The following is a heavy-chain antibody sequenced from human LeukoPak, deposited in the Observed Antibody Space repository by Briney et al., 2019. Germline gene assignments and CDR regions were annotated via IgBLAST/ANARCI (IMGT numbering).Heavy chain of an antibody. CDR1: GYTFTSYD. CDR2: MNPNSGNT. D-gene: IGHD4-23*01. J-gene: IGHJ4*02. CDR3: ASDLYGGPTYDY. V-gene: IGHV1-8*03. Sequence: GPSVKVSCKVSGYTFTSYDINWARQASGQGREWMGWMNPNSGNTGYAQKFQGRVTINRNTSISTAYMELSSLRSEDTAVYYCASDLYGGPTYDYWGQGTLVTVSS.